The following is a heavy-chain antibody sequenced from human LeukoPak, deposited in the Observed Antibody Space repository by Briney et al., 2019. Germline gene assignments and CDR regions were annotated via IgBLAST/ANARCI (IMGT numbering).Heavy chain of an antibody. CDR3: AKSPNRQDHGDYQLPNQGYYYYYMDV. Sequence: GGSLRLSCAASGFTVSSDSMTWVRQAPGMGLEWVSVIYSGGTTYYADSVKGRFTISRDNSKNTLFLQMNNLRVEDTAVYYCAKSPNRQDHGDYQLPNQGYYYYYMDVWGKGTTVTISS. D-gene: IGHD4-17*01. CDR1: GFTVSSDS. CDR2: IYSGGTT. V-gene: IGHV3-53*01. J-gene: IGHJ6*03.